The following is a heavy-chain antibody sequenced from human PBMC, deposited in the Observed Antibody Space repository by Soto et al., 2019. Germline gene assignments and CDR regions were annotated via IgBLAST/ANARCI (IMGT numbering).Heavy chain of an antibody. J-gene: IGHJ5*02. CDR2: IYTAGGT. CDR1: GFTVSNTD. V-gene: IGHV3-53*01. CDR3: ARALPVATGGFEP. D-gene: IGHD5-12*01. Sequence: GGSLRRSGEASGFTVSNTDITWVRQPPWKGLECVSVIYTAGGTNYADSVKGRFIISRDNSKNTLYLQMNSLRAEDTAVYYCARALPVATGGFEPCGEGILVTVSS.